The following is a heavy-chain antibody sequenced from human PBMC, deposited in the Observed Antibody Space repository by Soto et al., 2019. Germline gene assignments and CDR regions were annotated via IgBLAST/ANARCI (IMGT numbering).Heavy chain of an antibody. CDR1: GFSLSGYG. J-gene: IGHJ4*02. V-gene: IGHV3-33*01. CDR3: ARDVGATSNYLDY. CDR2: MWYGGANK. Sequence: GGSLRLSCAASGFSLSGYGMHWVRQAPGKGLEWVAVMWYGGANKQYADSVKGRFTISRDDSKRTLYLQMNSLRAEDTAVYYCARDVGATSNYLDYWGQGTRVTVSS. D-gene: IGHD1-26*01.